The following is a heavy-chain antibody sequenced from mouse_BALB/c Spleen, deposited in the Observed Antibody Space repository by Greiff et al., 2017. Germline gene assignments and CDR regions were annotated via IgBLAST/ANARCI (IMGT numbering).Heavy chain of an antibody. J-gene: IGHJ3*01. V-gene: IGHV5-17*02. CDR2: ISSGSSTI. CDR1: GFTFSSFG. CDR3: ARSPPYYGSSYAY. D-gene: IGHD1-1*01. Sequence: EVQGVESGGGLVQPGGSRKLSCAASGFTFSSFGMHWVRQAPEKGLEWVAYISSGSSTIYYADTVKGRFTISRDNPKNTLFLQMTSLRSEDTAMYYCARSPPYYGSSYAYWGQGTLVTVSA.